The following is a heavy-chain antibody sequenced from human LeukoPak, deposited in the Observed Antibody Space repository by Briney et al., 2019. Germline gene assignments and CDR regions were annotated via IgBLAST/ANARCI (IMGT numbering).Heavy chain of an antibody. CDR3: ARGGPLGSY. V-gene: IGHV3-7*01. CDR2: IKYDGNEE. D-gene: IGHD1-26*01. Sequence: GGSLRLSCAASGFTFSDYWMSWMRQAPGKGLEWVANIKYDGNEEYYVDSVKGRFTISRDNAKKSVYLQMNSLRAEDTAIYYCARGGPLGSYWGQGTLVTVSS. CDR1: GFTFSDYW. J-gene: IGHJ4*02.